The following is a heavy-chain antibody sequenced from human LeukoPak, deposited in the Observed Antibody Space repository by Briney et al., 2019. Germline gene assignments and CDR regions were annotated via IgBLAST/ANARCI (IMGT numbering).Heavy chain of an antibody. V-gene: IGHV3-30*18. J-gene: IGHJ4*01. D-gene: IGHD6-13*01. CDR2: ISYDGSNK. CDR1: GSTFSSYG. CDR3: AKRVAYSSTWAYFDY. Sequence: GGSLRLSCAASGSTFSSYGMHWVRQAPGKGLEGVAVISYDGSNKYYADSVKGRFTIFRDNSKNTLYLQMNSLRAEDTAVYYCAKRVAYSSTWAYFDYWGPGTLVTVSS.